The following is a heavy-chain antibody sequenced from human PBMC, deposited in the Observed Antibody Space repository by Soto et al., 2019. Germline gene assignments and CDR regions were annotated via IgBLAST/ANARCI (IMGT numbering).Heavy chain of an antibody. CDR3: ARDRIAVAGNPEYFQH. D-gene: IGHD6-19*01. CDR2: IYSGGST. V-gene: IGHV3-66*01. CDR1: GFTVSSNY. J-gene: IGHJ1*01. Sequence: EVQLVESGGGLVQPGGSLRLSCAASGFTVSSNYMSWVRQAPGKGLEWVSVIYSGGSTYYADSVKGRFTISRDNSKNTLNLQMNSVRAEDTAVYYCARDRIAVAGNPEYFQHWGQGTLVTVSS.